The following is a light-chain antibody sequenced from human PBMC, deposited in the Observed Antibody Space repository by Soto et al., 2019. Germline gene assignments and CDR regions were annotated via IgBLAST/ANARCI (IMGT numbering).Light chain of an antibody. Sequence: ILMTQSPATLYVSPGERATLSCRAGQNVGSDLAWYQQKPGQAPRLLIYDAFTRATGIPARFSGSGSGTEFTLTISSLQSEDFAVYYCQQYHNWPPLTFGGGTKVEIK. V-gene: IGKV3-15*01. J-gene: IGKJ4*01. CDR2: DAF. CDR1: QNVGSD. CDR3: QQYHNWPPLT.